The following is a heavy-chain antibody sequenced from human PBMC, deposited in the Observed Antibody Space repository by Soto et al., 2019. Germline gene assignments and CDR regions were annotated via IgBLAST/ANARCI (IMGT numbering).Heavy chain of an antibody. CDR2: INAGNGNT. Sequence: QVQLVQSGAEVKKPGASVKVSCKASGYTFTSYAMHWVRQAPGQRLEWMGWINAGNGNTKYSQKFQGRVTITRDTSASTAYMELSSLRSEDTAVYYCASIRTFWGSYLFPFDYWGQGTLVTVSS. CDR1: GYTFTSYA. V-gene: IGHV1-3*01. CDR3: ASIRTFWGSYLFPFDY. J-gene: IGHJ4*02. D-gene: IGHD3-16*02.